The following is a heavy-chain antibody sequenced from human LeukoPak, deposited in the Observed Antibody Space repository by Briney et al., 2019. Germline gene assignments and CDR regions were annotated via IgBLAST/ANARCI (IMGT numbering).Heavy chain of an antibody. D-gene: IGHD2-2*01. CDR1: GGSISSNSYY. Sequence: KTSETLSLTCTVSGGSISSNSYYWGWIRQPPGKGLEWIGSIYYSGSTYYNPSLKNRLTISVDTSKNQFSLKLSSVTAADTAVYYCARAPRDRGYCGATSCFEYMDVWGRGTTVTISS. CDR3: ARAPRDRGYCGATSCFEYMDV. CDR2: IYYSGST. V-gene: IGHV4-39*01. J-gene: IGHJ6*03.